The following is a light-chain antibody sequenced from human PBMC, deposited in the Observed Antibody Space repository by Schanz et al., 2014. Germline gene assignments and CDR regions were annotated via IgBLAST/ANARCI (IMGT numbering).Light chain of an antibody. J-gene: IGKJ3*01. Sequence: EIVMTQSPGTLSVSPGERATLSCRASQSVSSNLAWYQQKPGQAPRLLMYGASTRATGIPARFSGRGSGTEFTLTISSLQAEDFAVYYCHQYGISPFTFGPGTKVDIK. CDR2: GAS. CDR3: HQYGISPFT. CDR1: QSVSSN. V-gene: IGKV3-15*01.